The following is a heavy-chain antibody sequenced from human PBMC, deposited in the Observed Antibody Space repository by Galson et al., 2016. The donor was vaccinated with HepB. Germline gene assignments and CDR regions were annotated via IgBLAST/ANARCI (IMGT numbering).Heavy chain of an antibody. Sequence: SLRLSCAASGFTVSSNYMSWVRQAPGKGLEWVSVVYSGGSTYYADSVKGRFTLSRDHYKNTLYLQMNSLRAEDTAIYYCSVELLQDFDFWGQGTLVTVSS. CDR2: VYSGGST. J-gene: IGHJ4*02. CDR1: GFTVSSNY. D-gene: IGHD5-24*01. CDR3: SVELLQDFDF. V-gene: IGHV3-53*01.